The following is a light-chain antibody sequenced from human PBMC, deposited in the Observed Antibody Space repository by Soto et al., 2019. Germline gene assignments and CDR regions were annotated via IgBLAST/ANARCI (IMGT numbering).Light chain of an antibody. CDR3: HQYDSLPLT. Sequence: DVQMTQSPSSLSASVGDTVTITCQASQDINNYLNWFQQKPGKAPNLLIHDASTLAKGVPSRFSGSASGTDFTFTITSLQPEDIATYYCHQYDSLPLTFGGGTRAEIK. CDR2: DAS. V-gene: IGKV1-33*01. J-gene: IGKJ4*01. CDR1: QDINNY.